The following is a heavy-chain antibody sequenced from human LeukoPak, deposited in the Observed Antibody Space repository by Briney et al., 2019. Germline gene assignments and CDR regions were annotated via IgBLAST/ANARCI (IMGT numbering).Heavy chain of an antibody. J-gene: IGHJ6*03. Sequence: VASVKVSCKASGGTFSSYAISWVRQAPGQGLEWMGGIIPIFGTANYAQKFQGRVTITADESTSTAYMELSSLRSEDTAVYYCARGVQLAVPRYYYMDVWGKGTTVTVSS. CDR2: IIPIFGTA. V-gene: IGHV1-69*01. D-gene: IGHD5-24*01. CDR3: ARGVQLAVPRYYYMDV. CDR1: GGTFSSYA.